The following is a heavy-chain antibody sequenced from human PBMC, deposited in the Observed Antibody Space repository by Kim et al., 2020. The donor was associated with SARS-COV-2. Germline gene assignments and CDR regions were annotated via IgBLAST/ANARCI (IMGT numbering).Heavy chain of an antibody. CDR2: VSFTGVF. V-gene: IGHV4-39*01. CDR1: GASISSSLYS. CDR3: AASPGFTNTHTALFDS. Sequence: SETLSLTCTVSGASISSSLYSWAWIRQPPGKGLEWIGSVSFTGVFYYKPSLKSRVSTSVDSSMNQFSLKLTSVTAADTAVYYCAASPGFTNTHTALFDSW. J-gene: IGHJ4*01. D-gene: IGHD2-2*01.